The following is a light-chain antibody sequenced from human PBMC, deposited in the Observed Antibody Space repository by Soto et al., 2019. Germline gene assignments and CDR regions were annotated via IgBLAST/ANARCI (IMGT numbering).Light chain of an antibody. V-gene: IGLV2-14*03. CDR2: DVA. Sequence: QSVLTQPASVSGSPGQSITISCTGTSSDVGAYDYVCWYQQHPGKVPKLLIYDVANRPSGVSTRFSGSKSGTTASITISGLEAEDEADYYGSSYVKSDPVVFGGGTQLTVL. CDR3: SSYVKSDPVV. J-gene: IGLJ2*01. CDR1: SSDVGAYDY.